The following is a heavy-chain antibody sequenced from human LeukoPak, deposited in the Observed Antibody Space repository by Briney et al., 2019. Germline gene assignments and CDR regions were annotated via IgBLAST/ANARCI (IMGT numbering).Heavy chain of an antibody. CDR3: ARSPRITGTHLFDY. CDR2: ISGSGAST. J-gene: IGHJ4*02. D-gene: IGHD1-20*01. V-gene: IGHV3-23*01. Sequence: PGGSLRLSCAASGFTFSSYAMTWVRQAPGKGLEWVSDISGSGASTYYADSVKGRFTISRDNSKNTLYLQMNSLRAEDTAVYYCARSPRITGTHLFDYWGQGTLVTVSS. CDR1: GFTFSSYA.